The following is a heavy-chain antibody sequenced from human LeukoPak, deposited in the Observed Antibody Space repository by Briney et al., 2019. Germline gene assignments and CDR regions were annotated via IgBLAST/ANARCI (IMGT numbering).Heavy chain of an antibody. J-gene: IGHJ3*02. D-gene: IGHD3-10*01. Sequence: PSVTLSLTCAVYGGSFSGYYWSWIRQPPGKGLEWIGEINHSGSTNYNPSLKSRVTISVDTSKNQFSLKLSSVTAADTAVYYCARGPRRGAFDIWGQGTMVTVSS. CDR3: ARGPRRGAFDI. CDR2: INHSGST. V-gene: IGHV4-34*01. CDR1: GGSFSGYY.